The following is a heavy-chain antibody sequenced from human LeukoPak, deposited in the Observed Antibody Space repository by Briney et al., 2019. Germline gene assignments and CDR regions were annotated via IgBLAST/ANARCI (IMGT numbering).Heavy chain of an antibody. D-gene: IGHD6-6*01. CDR3: ARDLSDSSSPTFDY. Sequence: PAGGSLRLSCAASGFTFSSYAMHWVRQAPGKGLEWVAVISYDGSNKYYADSVKGRFTISRDNSKNTLYLQMNSLRAEDTAVYYCARDLSDSSSPTFDYWGQGTLVTVSS. CDR1: GFTFSSYA. V-gene: IGHV3-30-3*01. J-gene: IGHJ4*02. CDR2: ISYDGSNK.